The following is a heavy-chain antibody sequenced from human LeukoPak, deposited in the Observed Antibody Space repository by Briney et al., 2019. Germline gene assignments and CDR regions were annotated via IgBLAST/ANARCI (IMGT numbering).Heavy chain of an antibody. CDR1: GGSISNYY. CDR3: ARGYYDSGSHIDAFDI. V-gene: IGHV4-59*01. J-gene: IGHJ3*02. D-gene: IGHD3-10*01. Sequence: SETLSLTCTVSGGSISNYYWNWIRQPPGKGLDWIGYIYYSGSTNYNPSLKSRVTISVDTSKSQFSLKLSSVTAADTAVYYCARGYYDSGSHIDAFDIWGQGTMVTVSS. CDR2: IYYSGST.